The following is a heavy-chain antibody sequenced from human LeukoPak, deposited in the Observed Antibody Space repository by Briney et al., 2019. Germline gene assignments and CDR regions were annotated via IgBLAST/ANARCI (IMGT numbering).Heavy chain of an antibody. Sequence: SETLSLTCTVPGGSISSGGYYWSWIRQHPGKGLEWIGYIYYSGSTYYNPSLKSRVTISVDTSKNQFSLKLSSVTAADTAVYYCARVDYGDYRFDYWGQGTLVNVSS. J-gene: IGHJ4*02. CDR1: GGSISSGGYY. CDR2: IYYSGST. CDR3: ARVDYGDYRFDY. D-gene: IGHD4-17*01. V-gene: IGHV4-31*03.